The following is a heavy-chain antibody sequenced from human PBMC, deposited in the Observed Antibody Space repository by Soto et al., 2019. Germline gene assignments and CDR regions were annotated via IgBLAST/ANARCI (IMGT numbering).Heavy chain of an antibody. D-gene: IGHD2-21*01. CDR2: IYHSGST. Sequence: TLSLTCAVSGGSISSGGYSWSWIRQPPGKGLEWIGYIYHSGSTYYNPSLKSRVTISVDRSKNQFSLKLSSMTAADTAVYYCARHLRRGPIVKGMDVWGQGTTVTVSS. J-gene: IGHJ6*02. CDR3: ARHLRRGPIVKGMDV. V-gene: IGHV4-30-2*01. CDR1: GGSISSGGYS.